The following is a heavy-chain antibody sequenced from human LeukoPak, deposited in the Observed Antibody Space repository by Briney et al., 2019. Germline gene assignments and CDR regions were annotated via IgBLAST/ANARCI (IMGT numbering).Heavy chain of an antibody. CDR3: ARLRETTVTAIFDY. CDR2: IYPGDSDT. J-gene: IGHJ4*02. Sequence: GESLNISCNGSGYSFTSYWIGWVRHMPGKGLEWMGIIYPGDSDTRYSPSFQGQVTISADKSISTAYLQWSSLKASDTAMYYCARLRETTVTAIFDYWGQGTLVTVSS. CDR1: GYSFTSYW. D-gene: IGHD4-17*01. V-gene: IGHV5-51*01.